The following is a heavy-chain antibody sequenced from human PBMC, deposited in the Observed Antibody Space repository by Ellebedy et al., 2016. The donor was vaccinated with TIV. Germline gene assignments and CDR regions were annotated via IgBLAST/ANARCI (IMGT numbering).Heavy chain of an antibody. J-gene: IGHJ3*02. Sequence: GGSLRLXXAASGFTFSMYSMNWVRQTAGKGLEWISYIVGTGTTTYYADSVKGRFTISRDNAKNSLYLRMNSLRDEDTAVYYCARRGNYLGDAFDIWGQGAVVIVSS. CDR3: ARRGNYLGDAFDI. D-gene: IGHD3-16*01. CDR2: IVGTGTTT. CDR1: GFTFSMYS. V-gene: IGHV3-48*02.